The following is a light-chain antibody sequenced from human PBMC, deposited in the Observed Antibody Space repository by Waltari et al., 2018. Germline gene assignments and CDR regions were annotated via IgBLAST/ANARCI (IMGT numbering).Light chain of an antibody. CDR1: QSVLYSSNNNHY. J-gene: IGKJ1*01. CDR2: WAS. Sequence: DIVMTQSPDSLAVSLGERATINCKSNQSVLYSSNNNHYLAWYQQKPRPPPKLLIYWASTRRAGGPGRFSGSGSGTDCKLAISSLRAEDVAVYYCQQYYTTPWTFGQGTKVEI. CDR3: QQYYTTPWT. V-gene: IGKV4-1*01.